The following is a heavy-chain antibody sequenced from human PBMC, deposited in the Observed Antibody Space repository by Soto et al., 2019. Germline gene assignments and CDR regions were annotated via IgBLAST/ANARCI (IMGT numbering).Heavy chain of an antibody. CDR3: ARPHSAAFAYLFDI. CDR1: AVAVSDNY. J-gene: IGHJ3*02. CDR2: LHSGIA. V-gene: IGHV3-53*01. Sequence: GVSLRLSFAASAVAVSDNYMSWVRQAPGKGLECVSVLHSGIADYADSVKGRFTISRDSFTNTLFLQMNGLRADDTAVYYCARPHSAAFAYLFDIWGQG. D-gene: IGHD6-25*01.